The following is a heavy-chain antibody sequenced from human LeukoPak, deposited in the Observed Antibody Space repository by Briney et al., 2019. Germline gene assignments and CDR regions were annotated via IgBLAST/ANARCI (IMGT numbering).Heavy chain of an antibody. CDR3: ARGKSSSSFSAFDI. Sequence: ASVKVSCKASGYTFTDYYMHWVRQAPGQGLEWMGWINPNSGGTNYAQKFQGRVTMTRDTSISTAYMDLSRLRSDDTAVYYCARGKSSSSFSAFDIWGQGTMVTVSS. V-gene: IGHV1-2*02. CDR1: GYTFTDYY. CDR2: INPNSGGT. J-gene: IGHJ3*02. D-gene: IGHD6-6*01.